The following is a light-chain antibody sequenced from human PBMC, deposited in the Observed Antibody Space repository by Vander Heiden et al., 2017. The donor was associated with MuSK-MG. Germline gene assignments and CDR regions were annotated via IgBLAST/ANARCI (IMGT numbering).Light chain of an antibody. CDR3: RRRKQLPLT. Sequence: DIVMTQTPLSLSVTPGQPASISCKSSQSLLHSDGKTYLYWYLQKPGQPLQLLIHEGSNRFSGVPDRFSGSASGTDFTLKISLVDAEDVGVYYCRRRKQLPLTFGGRTKVEIK. J-gene: IGKJ4*01. CDR2: EGS. V-gene: IGKV2D-29*01. CDR1: QSLLHSDGKTY.